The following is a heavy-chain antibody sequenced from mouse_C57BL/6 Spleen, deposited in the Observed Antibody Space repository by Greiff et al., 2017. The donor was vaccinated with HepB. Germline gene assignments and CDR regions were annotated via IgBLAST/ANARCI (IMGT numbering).Heavy chain of an antibody. CDR3: AKNPLYYDYDEGLMDY. D-gene: IGHD2-4*01. J-gene: IGHJ4*01. CDR1: GFSLTSYG. Sequence: QVQLKQSGPGLVQPSQSLSITCTVSGFSLTSYGVHWVRQSPGKGLEWLGVIWRGGSTDYNAAFMSRLSITKDNSKSQVFFKMNSLQADDTSIYYCAKNPLYYDYDEGLMDYWGQGTSVTVSS. V-gene: IGHV2-5*01. CDR2: IWRGGST.